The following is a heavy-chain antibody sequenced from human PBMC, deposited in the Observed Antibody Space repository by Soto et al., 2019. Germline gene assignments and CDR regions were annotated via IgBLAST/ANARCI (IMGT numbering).Heavy chain of an antibody. CDR2: ISGSGGTT. CDR1: GFTFSNYA. Sequence: ESGGGLVQPGGSLRLSCAASGFTFSNYAMSWVRQAPGKGLEWVSAISGSGGTTYYADSVKGRFTISRDHSKNTLYLQMNSLRAEDTAVYYCAKAPWGVAGTVGNCDYWGQGTLVTVSS. D-gene: IGHD6-19*01. V-gene: IGHV3-23*01. CDR3: AKAPWGVAGTVGNCDY. J-gene: IGHJ4*02.